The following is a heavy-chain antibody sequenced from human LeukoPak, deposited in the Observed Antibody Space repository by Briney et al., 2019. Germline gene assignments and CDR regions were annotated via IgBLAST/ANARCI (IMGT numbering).Heavy chain of an antibody. CDR2: IIAYNGNK. J-gene: IGHJ4*02. CDR3: ARDDALVATGSFDY. V-gene: IGHV1-18*01. D-gene: IGHD5-12*01. CDR1: GYTFTSYG. Sequence: ASVKVSCKASGYTFTSYGINWVRQAHGQGLEWMRWIIAYNGNKNYAQKLQGRVTMPADTSTSTAYMELRSLRYDDTAMYYCARDDALVATGSFDYWGQGTLVTVSS.